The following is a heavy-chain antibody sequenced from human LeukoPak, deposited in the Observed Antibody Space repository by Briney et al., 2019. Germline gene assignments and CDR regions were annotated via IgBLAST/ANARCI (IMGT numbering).Heavy chain of an antibody. Sequence: ASVKVSCKASGCTFSIYNMHWVRQAPGQGLEWMGIINPSGGTSYAQKLQGRITMTRDTSTSTLLMELSSLRSEDTAVYYCAREGVAGTGLDYWGRGTLVTVSS. CDR2: INPSGGT. J-gene: IGHJ4*02. V-gene: IGHV1-46*01. CDR1: GCTFSIYN. D-gene: IGHD6-13*01. CDR3: AREGVAGTGLDY.